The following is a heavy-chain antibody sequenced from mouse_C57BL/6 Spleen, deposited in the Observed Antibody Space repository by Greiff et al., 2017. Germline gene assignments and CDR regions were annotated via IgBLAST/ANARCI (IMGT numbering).Heavy chain of an antibody. Sequence: QVQLQQPGAELVKPGASVKLSCKASGYTFTSYWMQWVKQRPGQGLEWIGEIDPSDSYTNYNQKFKGKATLTVDTSSSTAYMQLSSLTSEDSAVYYCARGKLYYGYDGAAMDYWGQGTSVTVSS. V-gene: IGHV1-50*01. CDR3: ARGKLYYGYDGAAMDY. J-gene: IGHJ4*01. CDR2: IDPSDSYT. D-gene: IGHD2-2*01. CDR1: GYTFTSYW.